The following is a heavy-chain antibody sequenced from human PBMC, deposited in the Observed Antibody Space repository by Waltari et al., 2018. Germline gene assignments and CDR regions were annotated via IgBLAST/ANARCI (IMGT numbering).Heavy chain of an antibody. J-gene: IGHJ4*02. D-gene: IGHD3-16*01. CDR1: GGSINSSPYH. V-gene: IGHV4-39*01. CDR2: IYYSGST. CDR3: ARLFWGSGFRDY. Sequence: QLQLQESGPGLVKPSETLSLTCSVSGGSINSSPYHWGWIRQPPGKGLEWIGGIYYSGSTYYNPSLKSRVTISVDTSKNQFSLKMNSVTAADTAVYYCARLFWGSGFRDYWGQGTLVTVSS.